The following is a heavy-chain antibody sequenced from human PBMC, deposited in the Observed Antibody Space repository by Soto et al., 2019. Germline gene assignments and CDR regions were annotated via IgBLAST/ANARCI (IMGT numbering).Heavy chain of an antibody. V-gene: IGHV3-53*01. CDR1: GFTVRSNY. J-gene: IGHJ6*02. D-gene: IGHD3-3*01. Sequence: PGGSLRLSCAASGFTVRSNYMNWVRQAPGKGLEWVSVIHTGGSTYYADSVKGRFTISRDNSKNMLYLQMNNLRAEDTAMYYCARERGFDFWSGMDVWGQGTTVTVSS. CDR3: ARERGFDFWSGMDV. CDR2: IHTGGST.